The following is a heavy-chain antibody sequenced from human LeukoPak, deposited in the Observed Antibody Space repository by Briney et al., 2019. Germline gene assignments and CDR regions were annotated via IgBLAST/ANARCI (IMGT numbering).Heavy chain of an antibody. V-gene: IGHV4-59*01. D-gene: IGHD5-18*01. CDR2: IYYSGNT. CDR1: GDSINGFY. J-gene: IGHJ3*02. CDR3: ASSKTPWIQLWFFDI. Sequence: SETLSLTCTVSGDSINGFYWNWIRQPPGKGLEWIGYIYYSGNTNYNPSPKSRVTMSVDTSTNQFSLKLSSVTAADTAVYYCASSKTPWIQLWFFDIWGQGTMVTVSS.